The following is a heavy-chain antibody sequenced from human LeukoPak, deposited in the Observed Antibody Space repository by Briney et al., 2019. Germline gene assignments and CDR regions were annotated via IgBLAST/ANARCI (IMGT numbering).Heavy chain of an antibody. CDR2: INPSGGRT. Sequence: ASVKDSCKASGYTFTSYYMHWVRQAPGQGLEWMGIINPSGGRTSYAQKFQGRVTMTRDTSTSTVYMELSSLRSEDTAVYYWAREHDCSSTSCYEDYYYGMDVWGKGTTVTVSS. V-gene: IGHV1-46*01. J-gene: IGHJ6*04. D-gene: IGHD2-2*01. CDR3: AREHDCSSTSCYEDYYYGMDV. CDR1: GYTFTSYY.